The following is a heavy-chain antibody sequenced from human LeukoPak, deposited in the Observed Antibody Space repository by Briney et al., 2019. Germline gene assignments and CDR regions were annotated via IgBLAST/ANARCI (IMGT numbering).Heavy chain of an antibody. CDR1: GFTFSNYA. Sequence: PGGSLRLSCAASGFTFSNYAMSWVRQAPGKGLEWVSGMSGSGGSTYYADSVKGRFTISRDNSKNTLYLQMNSLRAEDTAIYYCAKLFESETYNNFFHYWGQGTLVTVSS. D-gene: IGHD3-10*01. V-gene: IGHV3-23*01. J-gene: IGHJ4*02. CDR2: MSGSGGST. CDR3: AKLFESETYNNFFHY.